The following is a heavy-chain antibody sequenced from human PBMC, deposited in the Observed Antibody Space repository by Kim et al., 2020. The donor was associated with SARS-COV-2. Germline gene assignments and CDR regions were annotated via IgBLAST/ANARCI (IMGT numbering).Heavy chain of an antibody. CDR3: ARGDETRRITYYGMDV. CDR2: INHSGST. V-gene: IGHV4-34*01. J-gene: IGHJ6*02. Sequence: SETLSLTCAVYGGSFSGYYWSWIRQPPGKGLEWIGEINHSGSTNYNPSLKSRVTISVDTSKNQFSLKLSSVTAADTAVYYCARGDETRRITYYGMDVWGQGTTVTVSS. CDR1: GGSFSGYY.